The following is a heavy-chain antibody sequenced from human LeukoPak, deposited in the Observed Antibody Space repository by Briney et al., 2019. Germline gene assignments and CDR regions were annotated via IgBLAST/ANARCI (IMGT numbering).Heavy chain of an antibody. Sequence: ASVKVSCKASGYTFTSYAINWVRQAPGQGLEWLGWISTNTGNPTYAQGFTGRFVFSLDTSVSTAYLKISNLKAEDTAFYYCARLLVVVPGASIHWFDPWGQGTLVTVSS. CDR2: ISTNTGNP. D-gene: IGHD2-2*01. V-gene: IGHV7-4-1*02. J-gene: IGHJ5*02. CDR1: GYTFTSYA. CDR3: ARLLVVVPGASIHWFDP.